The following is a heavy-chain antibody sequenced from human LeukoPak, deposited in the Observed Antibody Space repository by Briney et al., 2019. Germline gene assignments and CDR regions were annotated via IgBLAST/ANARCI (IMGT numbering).Heavy chain of an antibody. Sequence: PGGSLRLSCAASGFTFDDYAMHWVRQASGKGLEWVSSISSSSSYIYYADSVKGRFTISRDNAKNSLYLQMNSLRAEDTAVYYWARRDGYHNFDVYWGQGTLVTVSS. CDR1: GFTFDDYA. D-gene: IGHD5-24*01. J-gene: IGHJ4*02. V-gene: IGHV3-21*01. CDR3: ARRDGYHNFDVY. CDR2: ISSSSSYI.